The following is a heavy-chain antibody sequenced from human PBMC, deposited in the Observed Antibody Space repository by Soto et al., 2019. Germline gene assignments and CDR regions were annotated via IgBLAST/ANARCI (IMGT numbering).Heavy chain of an antibody. Sequence: PGGSLRLSCAASGFTFSSYSMNWVRQAPGKGLEWVSSISSSSSYIYYADSVKGRFTISRDNAKNSLYLQMNSLRAEDTAVYYCAREVIDTAMVTLDYWGQGTLVTVSS. D-gene: IGHD5-18*01. CDR1: GFTFSSYS. V-gene: IGHV3-21*01. J-gene: IGHJ4*02. CDR2: ISSSSSYI. CDR3: AREVIDTAMVTLDY.